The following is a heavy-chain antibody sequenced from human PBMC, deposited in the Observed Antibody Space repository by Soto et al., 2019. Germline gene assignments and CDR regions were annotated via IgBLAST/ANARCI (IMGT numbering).Heavy chain of an antibody. CDR2: IWYDGITK. CDR3: ARSKSPYDCSGETCYSGIHT. J-gene: IGHJ5*02. V-gene: IGHV3-33*01. D-gene: IGHD2-15*01. Sequence: QMQLVESGGGVVQPGTSLRLSCVGSGFTFTSYAIHWVRQTPGKGLEWLAVIWYDGITKFHTASVKGRFAISRDNSNNGVYLQMNSLSAEDTALYHCARSKSPYDCSGETCYSGIHTWGQGTLVTVSS. CDR1: GFTFTSYA.